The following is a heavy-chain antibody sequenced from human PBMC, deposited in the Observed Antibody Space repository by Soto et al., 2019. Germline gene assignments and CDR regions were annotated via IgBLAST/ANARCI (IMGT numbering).Heavy chain of an antibody. D-gene: IGHD6-13*01. V-gene: IGHV4-34*01. CDR3: ARGRPYGRAAAGSADY. Sequence: PSETLSLTCAVYGGSFSGYYWSWIRQPPGKGLEWIGEINHSGSTNYNPSLKSRVTISVDTSKNQFSLKLSSVTAADTAVYYCARGRPYGRAAAGSADYWGQGTLVTVSS. CDR1: GGSFSGYY. CDR2: INHSGST. J-gene: IGHJ4*02.